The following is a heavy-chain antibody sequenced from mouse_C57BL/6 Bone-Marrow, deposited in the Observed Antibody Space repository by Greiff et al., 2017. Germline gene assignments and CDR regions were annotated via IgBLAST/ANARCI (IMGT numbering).Heavy chain of an antibody. Sequence: QVQLQQSGAELVRPGTSVKMSCKASGYTFTNYWIGWAKQRPGHGLEWIGDIYPGGGYTNYNEKFKGKATLTADKSSSTAYMQFSSRTSEDSASYYWARAGGNYEYYYAMDYWGQGTSVTVSS. CDR2: IYPGGGYT. CDR3: ARAGGNYEYYYAMDY. CDR1: GYTFTNYW. V-gene: IGHV1-63*01. D-gene: IGHD2-1*01. J-gene: IGHJ4*01.